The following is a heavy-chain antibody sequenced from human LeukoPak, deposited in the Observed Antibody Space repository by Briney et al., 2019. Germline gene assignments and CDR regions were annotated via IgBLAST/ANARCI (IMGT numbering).Heavy chain of an antibody. V-gene: IGHV4-59*01. CDR1: GGSISSYY. CDR2: IYYSGST. Sequence: SETLSLTCTVSGGSISSYYWSWIRQPPGKGLEWIGYIYYSGSTNYNPSLKSQVTISVDTSKNQFSLKLSSVTAADTAVYYCARGGYSYGGFDYWGQGTLVTVSP. CDR3: ARGGYSYGGFDY. D-gene: IGHD5-18*01. J-gene: IGHJ4*02.